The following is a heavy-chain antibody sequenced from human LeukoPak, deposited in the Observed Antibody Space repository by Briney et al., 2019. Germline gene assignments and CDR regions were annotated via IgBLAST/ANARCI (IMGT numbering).Heavy chain of an antibody. V-gene: IGHV4-39*01. Sequence: SETLYLTCTVSGGSISSSSYYWGWIRQPPGKGLEWIGRIYYSGSTYYNPSLKSRVTISVDTSKNQFSLKLSSVTAADTAVYYCARHRPATFIAAAGTSAFDIWGQGTMVTVSS. J-gene: IGHJ3*02. CDR3: ARHRPATFIAAAGTSAFDI. CDR1: GGSISSSSYY. CDR2: IYYSGST. D-gene: IGHD6-13*01.